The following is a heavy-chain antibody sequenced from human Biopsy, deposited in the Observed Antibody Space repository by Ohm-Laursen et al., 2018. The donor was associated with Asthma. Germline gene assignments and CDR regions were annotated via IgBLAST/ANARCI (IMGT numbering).Heavy chain of an antibody. V-gene: IGHV4-30-4*01. CDR1: GAYIGSRDHH. CDR2: VFWSVTT. CDR3: ARVASYGDLYFGIDV. J-gene: IGHJ6*02. Sequence: SQTLSLTCIVGGAYIGSRDHHWSWIRQSPGTGLEWIGFVFWSVTTHYNRSLERRLSISIDTTRNEFSMTLRSVTAADTAVYFCARVASYGDLYFGIDVWGPGTTVSVS. D-gene: IGHD4-17*01.